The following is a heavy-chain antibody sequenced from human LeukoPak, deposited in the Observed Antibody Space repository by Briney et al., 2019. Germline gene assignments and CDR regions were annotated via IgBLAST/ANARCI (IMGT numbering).Heavy chain of an antibody. CDR1: GFTVSGNY. J-gene: IGHJ5*02. CDR3: AKPPYYDFWSGYPNNWFDP. CDR2: IYSGGST. V-gene: IGHV3-53*01. Sequence: PGGSLRLSCAASGFTVSGNYMSWVRQAPGKGLEWVSVIYSGGSTYYADSVKGRFTISRDNSKNTLYLQMNSLRAEDTAVYYCAKPPYYDFWSGYPNNWFDPWGQGTLVTVSS. D-gene: IGHD3-3*01.